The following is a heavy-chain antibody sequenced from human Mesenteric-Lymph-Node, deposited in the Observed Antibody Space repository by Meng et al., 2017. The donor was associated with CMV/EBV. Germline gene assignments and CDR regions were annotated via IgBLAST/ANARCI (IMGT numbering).Heavy chain of an antibody. CDR3: ARWAIAAAGGTRLNNWFDP. CDR2: IYHSGST. Sequence: GSLRLSCTVSGDSVTTGGYYWNWIRQPPGKGLEWIGEIYHSGSTNYNPSLKSRVTISVDKSKNQFSLKLSSVTAADTAVYYCARWAIAAAGGTRLNNWFDPWGQGTLVTVSS. D-gene: IGHD6-13*01. J-gene: IGHJ5*02. CDR1: GDSVTTGGYY. V-gene: IGHV4-61*08.